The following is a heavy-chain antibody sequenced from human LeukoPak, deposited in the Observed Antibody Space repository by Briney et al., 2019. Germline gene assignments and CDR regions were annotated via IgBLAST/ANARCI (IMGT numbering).Heavy chain of an antibody. D-gene: IGHD6-19*01. CDR3: AAAAVAVDY. Sequence: SETLSLTCTVSGGSISSYYWSWIRQPPGKGLEWIGYIYYSGSTNYNPSLKSRVTISVDTSKNQFSLKLSSVTAADTAIYYCAAAAVAVDYWGQGTLVTVSS. CDR2: IYYSGST. J-gene: IGHJ4*02. CDR1: GGSISSYY. V-gene: IGHV4-59*01.